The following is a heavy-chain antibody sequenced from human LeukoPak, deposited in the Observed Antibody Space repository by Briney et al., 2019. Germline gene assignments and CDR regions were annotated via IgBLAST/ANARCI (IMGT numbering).Heavy chain of an antibody. J-gene: IGHJ6*02. Sequence: ASVKVSCKASGYTFTSYYMHWVRQAPGQGLEWVGIINPSGGSTSYAQKFQGRVTMTRDTSTSTVYMELSSLRSEDTAVYYCARDLSLVPAAIQADYYYYGMDVWGQGTTVTVSS. D-gene: IGHD2-2*01. CDR3: ARDLSLVPAAIQADYYYYGMDV. CDR2: INPSGGST. V-gene: IGHV1-46*01. CDR1: GYTFTSYY.